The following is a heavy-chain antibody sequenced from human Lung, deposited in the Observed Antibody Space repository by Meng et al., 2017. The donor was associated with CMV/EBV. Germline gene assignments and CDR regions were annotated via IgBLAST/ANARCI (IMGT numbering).Heavy chain of an antibody. CDR3: ARRGEDSSLPDYYFYGMDV. CDR2: VYPGDSDM. D-gene: IGHD6-6*01. Sequence: XVSXKGSGYTFTKYWIGWVRQMPGKGLEWMGIVYPGDSDMRYSPSFQGQVTISADKSINTAYLQWSSLKASDSAMYYCARRGEDSSLPDYYFYGMDVWXQGTTVTVSS. V-gene: IGHV5-51*01. CDR1: GYTFTKYW. J-gene: IGHJ6*01.